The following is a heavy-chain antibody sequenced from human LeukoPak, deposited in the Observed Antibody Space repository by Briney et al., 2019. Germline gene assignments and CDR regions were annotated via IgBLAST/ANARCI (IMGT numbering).Heavy chain of an antibody. V-gene: IGHV4-59*01. CDR3: ARAGTGIAAAGDGFDY. CDR2: IYYSGST. CDR1: GGSISSYY. Sequence: SETLSLTCTVSGGSISSYYWSWIRQPPGKGLEWIGYIYYSGSTNYNPSLESRVTISVDTSKNQFSLKLSSVTAADTAVYYCARAGTGIAAAGDGFDYWGQGTLVTVSS. D-gene: IGHD6-13*01. J-gene: IGHJ4*02.